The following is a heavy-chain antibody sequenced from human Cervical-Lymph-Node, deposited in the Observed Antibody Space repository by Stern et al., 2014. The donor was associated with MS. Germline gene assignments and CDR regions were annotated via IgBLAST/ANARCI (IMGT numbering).Heavy chain of an antibody. CDR2: IHYSGTT. CDR1: GASISSGNYY. J-gene: IGHJ5*02. V-gene: IGHV4-31*03. Sequence: QVHLVESGPGLVKPSQTLSLTCTVSGASISSGNYYWTWIRHHPAKGLEWIGYIHYSGTTYYTPSLESRITISQDTSKNHFYLKLSSVTAADTAVYYCARGSMRPDYWFDPWGQGTLVTVSS. D-gene: IGHD6-13*01. CDR3: ARGSMRPDYWFDP.